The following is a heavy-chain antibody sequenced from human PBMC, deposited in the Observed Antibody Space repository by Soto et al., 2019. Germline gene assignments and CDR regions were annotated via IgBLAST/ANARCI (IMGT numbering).Heavy chain of an antibody. CDR3: ARPLPEYGYETFDY. CDR1: GYTFTSYA. D-gene: IGHD5-12*01. Sequence: ASVKVSCKASGYTFTSYAIHWVRQAPGQRLEWMGWIDAGNGDTKYSQKFQGRVIITRDTSASTAYMELSSLRSEDTAVYYCARPLPEYGYETFDYCGQGTLVTVSS. CDR2: IDAGNGDT. V-gene: IGHV1-3*01. J-gene: IGHJ4*02.